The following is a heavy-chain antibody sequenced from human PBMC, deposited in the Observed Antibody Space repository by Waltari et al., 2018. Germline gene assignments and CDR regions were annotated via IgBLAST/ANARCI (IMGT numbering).Heavy chain of an antibody. Sequence: EVQLVESGGGLVKPGGSLRLSCAASGFTFSNAWMNWVRQAPGTGLEWVGRIKSKTDGGTTDYAAPVKGRFTISRDDSKNTLYLQMNSLKTEDTAVYYCTTEKGGYCSGGSCPRDAFDIWGQGTMVTVSS. CDR3: TTEKGGYCSGGSCPRDAFDI. D-gene: IGHD2-15*01. J-gene: IGHJ3*02. CDR1: GFTFSNAW. V-gene: IGHV3-15*07. CDR2: IKSKTDGGTT.